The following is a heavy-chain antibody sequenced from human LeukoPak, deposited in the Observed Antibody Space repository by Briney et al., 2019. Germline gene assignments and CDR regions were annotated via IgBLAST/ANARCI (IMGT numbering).Heavy chain of an antibody. D-gene: IGHD6-19*01. Sequence: PGGSLRLSCAPSGFTFSSYWMHWVRQAPGKGLVWVSRINSDGSSTLYADSVKGRFTISRDNAKNTLYLQMNSLRAEDTAVYYCAREDSSGWSFDYWGQGTLVTVSS. J-gene: IGHJ4*02. V-gene: IGHV3-74*03. CDR2: INSDGSST. CDR3: AREDSSGWSFDY. CDR1: GFTFSSYW.